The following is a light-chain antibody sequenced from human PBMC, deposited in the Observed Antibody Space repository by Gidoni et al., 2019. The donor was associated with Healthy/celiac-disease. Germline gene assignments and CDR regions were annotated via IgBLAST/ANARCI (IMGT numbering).Light chain of an antibody. V-gene: IGKV3-11*01. CDR2: NAS. CDR3: QQRNNWPPEVT. Sequence: DIVLTQSSATLSLSPGGRATLSCRASPSVSSYLAWYQQKPGQAPRLLIYNASNRATGIPARFSGSGSGTDFTLTISSLEPEDFAVYYCQQRNNWPPEVTFGGGTKVEIK. J-gene: IGKJ4*01. CDR1: PSVSSY.